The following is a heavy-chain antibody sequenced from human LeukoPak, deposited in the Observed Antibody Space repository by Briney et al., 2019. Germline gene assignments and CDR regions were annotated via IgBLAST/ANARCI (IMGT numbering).Heavy chain of an antibody. CDR2: IIPIFGTA. D-gene: IGHD3-10*01. Sequence: SVKVSCKASGYTFTSYDINWVRQAPGQGLEWMGRIIPIFGTANYAQKFQGRVTITTDESTSTAYMELSSLRSEDTAVYYCARASDYYGSGTYPYWGQGTLVTVSS. V-gene: IGHV1-69*05. J-gene: IGHJ4*02. CDR1: GYTFTSYD. CDR3: ARASDYYGSGTYPY.